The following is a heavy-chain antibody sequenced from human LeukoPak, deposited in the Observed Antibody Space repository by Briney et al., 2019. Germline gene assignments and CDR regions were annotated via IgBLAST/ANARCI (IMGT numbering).Heavy chain of an antibody. J-gene: IGHJ4*01. Sequence: GGSLRPSCADSGFTFSSYAMSWVRQAQGKGLEWVSAISGSGGSTYYADSVKGRFTISRDNSKNTLYLQMNSMRAEDTAVYYCAKDFGDGYSFWGQGTLVTVSS. D-gene: IGHD5-24*01. V-gene: IGHV3-23*01. CDR2: ISGSGGST. CDR1: GFTFSSYA. CDR3: AKDFGDGYSF.